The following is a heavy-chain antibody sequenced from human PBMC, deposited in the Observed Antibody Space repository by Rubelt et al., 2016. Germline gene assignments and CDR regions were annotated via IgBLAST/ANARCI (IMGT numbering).Heavy chain of an antibody. D-gene: IGHD4-17*01. J-gene: IGHJ2*01. CDR2: INHSGSV. CDR3: ASSTVTNRYWYFDL. V-gene: IGHV4-34*13. Sequence: TWIRQPPGKGLEWIGEINHSGSVYYNPSLKSRVTISVDTSKNHFSLKLSSVTAEDTAVYYCASSTVTNRYWYFDLWGRGTLVTVSS.